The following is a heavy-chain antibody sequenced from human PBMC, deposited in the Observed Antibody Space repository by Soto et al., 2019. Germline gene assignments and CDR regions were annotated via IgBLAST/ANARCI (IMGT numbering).Heavy chain of an antibody. CDR1: GGSISSYY. J-gene: IGHJ5*02. V-gene: IGHV4-59*08. CDR2: IYYSGST. Sequence: QVQLQESGPGLVKPSETLSLTCTVSGGSISSYYWSWIRQPPGKGLEWIGYIYYSGSTNYNPSLKSRGTISVDTANNQCSLKLSSVTAADAAVYYCARTSSVYSWLDPWGQGTLVVVSS. CDR3: ARTSSVYSWLDP.